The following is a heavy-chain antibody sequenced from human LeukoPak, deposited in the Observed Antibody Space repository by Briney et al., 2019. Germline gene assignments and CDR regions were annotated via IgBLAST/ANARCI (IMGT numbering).Heavy chain of an antibody. CDR2: IYYSGST. J-gene: IGHJ4*02. V-gene: IGHV4-39*01. CDR1: GGSISSSSYY. Sequence: SETQSLTCTVSGGSISSSSYYWGWIRQPPGKGLEWIGSIYYSGSTYYNPSLKSRVTISVDTSKNQFSLKLSSVTAADTAVYYCARHPKNYGSGSYYNDPFDYWGQGTLVTVSS. CDR3: ARHPKNYGSGSYYNDPFDY. D-gene: IGHD3-10*01.